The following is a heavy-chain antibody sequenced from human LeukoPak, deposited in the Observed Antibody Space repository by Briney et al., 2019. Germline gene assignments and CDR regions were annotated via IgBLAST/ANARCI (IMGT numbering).Heavy chain of an antibody. V-gene: IGHV3-21*01. CDR3: ARDSTSYYDFWSGYCFDY. CDR2: ISSSSSYI. D-gene: IGHD3-3*01. J-gene: IGHJ4*02. Sequence: PGGSLRLSCAASGFTFSSYSMNWVRQAPGKGLEWVSSISSSSSYIYYADSVKGRFTISRDNAKNSLYLQMNSLRAEDTAVHYCARDSTSYYDFWSGYCFDYWGQGTLVTVSS. CDR1: GFTFSSYS.